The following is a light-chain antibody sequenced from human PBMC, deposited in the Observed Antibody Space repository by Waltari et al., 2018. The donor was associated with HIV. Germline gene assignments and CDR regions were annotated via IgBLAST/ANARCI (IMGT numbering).Light chain of an antibody. CDR1: SSDVGSYNL. V-gene: IGLV2-23*02. CDR2: EVS. CDR3: CSYAATSTFV. Sequence: QSALTQPASVSGSPGQSITISCTGTSSDVGSYNLVSWYQQYPGKAPKLMIYEVSKRPSGVSTRFSGSKAGNTASLTISGLQAEDEADYDCCSYAATSTFVFVTGTKVTVL. J-gene: IGLJ1*01.